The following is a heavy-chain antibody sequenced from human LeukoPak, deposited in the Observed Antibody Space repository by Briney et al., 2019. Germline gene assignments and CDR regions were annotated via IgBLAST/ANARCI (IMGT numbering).Heavy chain of an antibody. CDR3: ARGHLVATPHPFDY. J-gene: IGHJ4*02. CDR2: ISAYNGNT. V-gene: IGHV1-18*01. D-gene: IGHD5-12*01. CDR1: GYTFTSYG. Sequence: VASVKVSCKASGYTFTSYGISWVRQAPGQGLEWMGWISAYNGNTNYAQKLQGRVTMTTDTSTSTAYMELRSLRSDDTAVYYCARGHLVATPHPFDYWGQGTLVTVSS.